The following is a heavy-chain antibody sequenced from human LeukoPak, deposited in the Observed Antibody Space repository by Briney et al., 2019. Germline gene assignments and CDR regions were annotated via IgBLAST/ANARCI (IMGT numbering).Heavy chain of an antibody. D-gene: IGHD3-3*01. CDR1: GGTFSSYA. Sequence: SVKVSCKASGGTFSSYAISWVRQAPGQGLEWMGGIIPIFGTANYAQKFQGRVTITADESTSTAYMELSGLRSEDTAVYYCARVTIVGLNWFDPWGQGTLVTVSS. V-gene: IGHV1-69*13. J-gene: IGHJ5*02. CDR2: IIPIFGTA. CDR3: ARVTIVGLNWFDP.